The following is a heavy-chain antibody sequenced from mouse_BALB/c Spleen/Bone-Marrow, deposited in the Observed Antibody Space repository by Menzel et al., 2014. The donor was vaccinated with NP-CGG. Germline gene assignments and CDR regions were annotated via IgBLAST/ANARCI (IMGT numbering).Heavy chain of an antibody. CDR2: INPYNDCT. D-gene: IGHD2-2*01. Sequence: EVQLLESGPELVKPGASVKMSCKASGYTFTSPIMHWVKQKPGQGLEWIGYINPYNDCTKYNEKFKGKATLTSDKSSSTADMVLSSRIAEDAAVDCCARRGLPYAMDYWGQGTSVTVSS. J-gene: IGHJ4*01. V-gene: IGHV1-14*01. CDR3: ARRGLPYAMDY. CDR1: GYTFTSPI.